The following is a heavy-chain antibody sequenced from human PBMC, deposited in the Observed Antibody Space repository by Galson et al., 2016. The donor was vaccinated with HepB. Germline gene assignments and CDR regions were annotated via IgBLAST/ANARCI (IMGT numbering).Heavy chain of an antibody. V-gene: IGHV5-51*01. J-gene: IGHJ1*01. CDR1: GFNFSKFW. CDR2: IYPSDSDT. Sequence: QSGAEVKEPGEPLKISCKGSGFNFSKFWIGWVRQMPGKGLEWMGIIYPSDSDTRYSPSFQGQVTISADRSINTAYLQWGSLKPSDTATYYCARRLSAAAGGRGDFWGQGTRVTVSS. CDR3: ARRLSAAAGGRGDF. D-gene: IGHD6-13*01.